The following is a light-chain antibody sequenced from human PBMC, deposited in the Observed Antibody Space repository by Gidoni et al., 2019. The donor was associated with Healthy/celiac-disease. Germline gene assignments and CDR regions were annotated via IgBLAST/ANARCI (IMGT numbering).Light chain of an antibody. Sequence: EIVITQSPATLSVSPGERATLSCRASQSVSSNLAWYQQKPGQAPRLLRYGASTRATGIPARFSGSGSGTEFTLTISSLQSEDFAVYYCQQYNNWPPWTFGQGTKVEIK. CDR3: QQYNNWPPWT. CDR2: GAS. V-gene: IGKV3-15*01. CDR1: QSVSSN. J-gene: IGKJ1*01.